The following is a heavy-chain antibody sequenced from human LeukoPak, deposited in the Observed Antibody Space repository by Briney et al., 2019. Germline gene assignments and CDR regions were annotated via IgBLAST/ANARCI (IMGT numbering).Heavy chain of an antibody. D-gene: IGHD6-19*01. Sequence: SVKVSCKASGGTFSNYAISWVRQAPGQGLEWMGGIIPIFGTANYAQKFQGRVTITADESTSAACMELSSLRSDDTAVYYCAREGQYSSGWYRADRFDYWGQGTLVTVSS. CDR3: AREGQYSSGWYRADRFDY. CDR1: GGTFSNYA. J-gene: IGHJ4*02. V-gene: IGHV1-69*01. CDR2: IIPIFGTA.